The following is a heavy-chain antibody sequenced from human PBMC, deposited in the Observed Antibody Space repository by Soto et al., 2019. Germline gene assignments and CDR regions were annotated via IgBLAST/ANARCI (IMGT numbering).Heavy chain of an antibody. J-gene: IGHJ4*02. CDR3: ARDPSNDYGGDTFDY. D-gene: IGHD4-17*01. V-gene: IGHV1-69*04. CDR1: GGTFSSYA. Sequence: ASVKVSCKASGGTFSSYAIHWVRQAPGQGLEWLGKIIPSYDRTNYAQKFQGRVTVTADTYTTTAYMELSSLRSDDTAVYHCARDPSNDYGGDTFDYWGQGTLVTVSS. CDR2: IIPSYDRT.